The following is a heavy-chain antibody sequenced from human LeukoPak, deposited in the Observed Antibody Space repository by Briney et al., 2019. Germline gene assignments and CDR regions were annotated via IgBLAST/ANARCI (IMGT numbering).Heavy chain of an antibody. D-gene: IGHD3-9*01. CDR1: GGSISSYY. J-gene: IGHJ4*02. CDR3: ARFGIGGPLNYDILTGYPYYFDY. Sequence: SETLSLTCTVSGGSISSYYWSWIRQPPGKGLEWIGYIYYNGSTNYNPSLKSRVTISVDTSKNQFSLKLSSVTAADTAVYYCARFGIGGPLNYDILTGYPYYFDYWGQGTLVTVSS. CDR2: IYYNGST. V-gene: IGHV4-59*01.